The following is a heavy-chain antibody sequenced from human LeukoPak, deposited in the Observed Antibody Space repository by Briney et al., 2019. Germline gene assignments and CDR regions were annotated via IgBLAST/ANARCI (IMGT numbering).Heavy chain of an antibody. D-gene: IGHD6-6*01. J-gene: IGHJ6*03. CDR2: IYPGGSDT. CDR1: GYTFTSYW. CDR3: ARHSHSSSSGYNAGAYYYFYMDV. Sequence: GESLKISCKGSGYTFTSYWIAWVRQMPGKGLEWMGIIYPGGSDTRYSPSFQGQVTISADKSISAAYLQWSSLKASDTAMYYCARHSHSSSSGYNAGAYYYFYMDVWGKGTTVTVSS. V-gene: IGHV5-51*01.